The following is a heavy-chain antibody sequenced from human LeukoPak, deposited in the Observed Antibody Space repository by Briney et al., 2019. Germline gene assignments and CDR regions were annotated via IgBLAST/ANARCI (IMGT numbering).Heavy chain of an antibody. Sequence: SETLSLTCTVSGGSIRGYYWSWIRQPPGKGLEWIAYISYSGTTNYNPSLKSRVTISVDTSKNQFSLKVSSVTAADTAIYYCAKHDSGSASYPLDYWGQGTLVTVSS. V-gene: IGHV4-59*08. CDR3: AKHDSGSASYPLDY. CDR1: GGSIRGYY. D-gene: IGHD1-26*01. CDR2: ISYSGTT. J-gene: IGHJ4*02.